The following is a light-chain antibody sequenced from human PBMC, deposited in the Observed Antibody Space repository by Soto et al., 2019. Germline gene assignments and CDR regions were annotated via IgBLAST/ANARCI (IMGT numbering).Light chain of an antibody. Sequence: QSVLTQPASVSGSPGQSITISCTGTSSDVGGYNYVSWYQHHPGKAPKLMIYDVSSRPSGVSNRFSGSKSANTASLTISGLQAEDEADYYCSSYTSSCTLYVFGTGTKVTVL. CDR2: DVS. CDR3: SSYTSSCTLYV. J-gene: IGLJ1*01. CDR1: SSDVGGYNY. V-gene: IGLV2-14*03.